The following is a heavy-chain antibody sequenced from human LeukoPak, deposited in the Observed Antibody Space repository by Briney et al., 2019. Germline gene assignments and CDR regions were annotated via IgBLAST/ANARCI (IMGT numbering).Heavy chain of an antibody. Sequence: SETLSLTCTVSGGSVSSNYWSWIRQPPGKGLEWIGYVYYTGITNYNPSLTSRVSLSIDTSKSHFSLNLMSVTAADTAVYYCARVWGIEPGGLDFWGQGILVTVSS. CDR1: GGSVSSNY. V-gene: IGHV4-59*02. CDR3: ARVWGIEPGGLDF. J-gene: IGHJ4*02. D-gene: IGHD3-16*01. CDR2: VYYTGIT.